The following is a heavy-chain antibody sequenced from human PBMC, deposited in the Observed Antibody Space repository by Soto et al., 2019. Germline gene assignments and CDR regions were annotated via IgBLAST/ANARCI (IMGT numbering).Heavy chain of an antibody. CDR1: GFTFSNAW. Sequence: GGSLRLSCAASGFTFSNAWMNWVRQAPGKGLEWVGRIKSKTDGGTTDYAAPVKGRFTISRDDSKNTLYLQMNSLKTEDTAVYYCTTFALWFGEFSPNAFDIWGQGTMVTVSS. CDR2: IKSKTDGGTT. CDR3: TTFALWFGEFSPNAFDI. V-gene: IGHV3-15*07. J-gene: IGHJ3*02. D-gene: IGHD3-10*01.